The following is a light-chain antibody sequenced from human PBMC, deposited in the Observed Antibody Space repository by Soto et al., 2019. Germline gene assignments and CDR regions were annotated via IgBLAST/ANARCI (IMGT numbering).Light chain of an antibody. CDR2: GAS. CDR3: LQDRSHFWT. J-gene: IGKJ1*01. CDR1: QDIRNY. V-gene: IGKV1-6*01. Sequence: IQMTQSPSSVAASVGGRVTITCRSSQDIRNYLGWYQQKPGKAPQLLIYGASSLQRGVSSRFSGSGFGTDFTLTISSLQPEDSATYYCLQDRSHFWTFGQGTKVDIK.